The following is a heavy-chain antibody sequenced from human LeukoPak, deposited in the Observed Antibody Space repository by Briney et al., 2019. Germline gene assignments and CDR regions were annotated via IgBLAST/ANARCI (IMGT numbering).Heavy chain of an antibody. V-gene: IGHV1-2*02. Sequence: ASVKVSCKASGYIFTGSYMHWVRQAPGQGLEWMGWINPNSGGTNYAQKFQGRVTMTRDTSLRTAYMDLSRLKSDDTAVYYCARAPSYTDMVTYFDYWAREPWSPSPQ. D-gene: IGHD5-18*01. CDR1: GYIFTGSY. CDR3: ARAPSYTDMVTYFDY. CDR2: INPNSGGT. J-gene: IGHJ4*02.